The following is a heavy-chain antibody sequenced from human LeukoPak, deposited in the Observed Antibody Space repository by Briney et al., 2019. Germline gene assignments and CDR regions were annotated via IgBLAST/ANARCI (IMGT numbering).Heavy chain of an antibody. CDR1: GFTFSGYW. CDR3: ARSYYGGNSRGLFDS. Sequence: PGGSLRLSCAASGFTFSGYWMHWVRQAPGKGLVWVSLINTDGSSTNYADSVKGRFTISRDNAKNTLYLQMNSLRAEDTAVYYCARSYYGGNSRGLFDSWGQGTLVTVSS. V-gene: IGHV3-74*01. J-gene: IGHJ5*01. D-gene: IGHD4-23*01. CDR2: INTDGSST.